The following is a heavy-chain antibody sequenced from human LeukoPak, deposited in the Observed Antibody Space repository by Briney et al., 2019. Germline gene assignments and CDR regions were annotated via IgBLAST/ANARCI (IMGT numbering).Heavy chain of an antibody. CDR2: IYYSGST. J-gene: IGHJ4*02. Sequence: SQTLSLTCTVSGGSISSYYWSWIRQPPGKGLEWIGYIYYSGSTNYNPSLKSRVTISVDTSKNQFSLKLSSVTAADTAVYYCARRYGYYFDYWGQGTLVTVSS. CDR1: GGSISSYY. CDR3: ARRYGYYFDY. V-gene: IGHV4-59*08. D-gene: IGHD1-1*01.